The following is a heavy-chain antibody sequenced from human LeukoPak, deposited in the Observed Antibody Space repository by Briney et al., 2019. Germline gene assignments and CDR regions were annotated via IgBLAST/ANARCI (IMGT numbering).Heavy chain of an antibody. CDR2: ISSSSSYI. V-gene: IGHV3-21*01. D-gene: IGHD4-23*01. CDR3: ARDRTYGGNPYNWFDP. CDR1: GFTFSSYS. Sequence: GGSLRLSCAASGFTFSSYSMNWVRQAPGKGLEWVSSISSSSSYIYYADSVKGRFTISRDNAKNSLYLQMNSLRAEDTAVYYCARDRTYGGNPYNWFDPWGQGTLVTVSS. J-gene: IGHJ5*02.